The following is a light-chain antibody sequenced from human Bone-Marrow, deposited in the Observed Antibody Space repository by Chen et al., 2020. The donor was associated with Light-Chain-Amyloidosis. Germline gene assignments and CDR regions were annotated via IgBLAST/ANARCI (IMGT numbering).Light chain of an antibody. V-gene: IGLV3-21*02. CDR2: DDS. CDR1: NIGSTS. CDR3: QVWDRSSDRPV. J-gene: IGLJ3*02. Sequence: SYVLTQPSSVPVAPGQTATIACGGNNIGSTSVHWYQQTPGQAPLLVVYDDSDRPSGIPEGLSGYNSGNTATLTISRVEAGDEADYYCQVWDRSSDRPVFGGGTKLTVL.